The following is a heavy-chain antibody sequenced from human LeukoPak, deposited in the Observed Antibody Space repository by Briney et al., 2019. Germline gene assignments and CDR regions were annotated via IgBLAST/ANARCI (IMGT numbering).Heavy chain of an antibody. D-gene: IGHD3-22*01. CDR3: ASNSGYYYYSYVMDV. J-gene: IGHJ6*02. Sequence: GGSLRLSCAASGFTFSDYYMSWIRQAPGKGLEWVSYISSSGSTIYYADSVKGRFTISRDNSKNTLYLQMNSLRAEDTAVYYCASNSGYYYYSYVMDVWGQGTTVTVSS. V-gene: IGHV3-11*01. CDR1: GFTFSDYY. CDR2: ISSSGSTI.